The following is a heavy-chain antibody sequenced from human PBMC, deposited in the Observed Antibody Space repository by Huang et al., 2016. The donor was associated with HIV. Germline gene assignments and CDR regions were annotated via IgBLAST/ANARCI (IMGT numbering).Heavy chain of an antibody. CDR3: AKDADTSGYDVLGPFGS. Sequence: EVLLLESGGGLVQPGGSLSLSCVASGFTFSSDAMSWVRQAQGKGLELGAGITDGMKNRDYAHAVKGRFAVSRDDSTNTLYLQMNSLRAEDTAVYYCAKDADTSGYDVLGPFGSWGQGTLVTVSS. CDR2: ITDGMKNR. V-gene: IGHV3-23*01. J-gene: IGHJ4*02. D-gene: IGHD3-3*01. CDR1: GFTFSSDA.